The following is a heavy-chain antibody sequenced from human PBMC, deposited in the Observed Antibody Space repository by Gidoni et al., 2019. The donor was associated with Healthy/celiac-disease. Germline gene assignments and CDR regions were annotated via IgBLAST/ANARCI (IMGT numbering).Heavy chain of an antibody. CDR2: IYTSGST. D-gene: IGHD6-19*01. Sequence: QVQLQESGPGLVKPSQTLSLTCTVSGVSISSGSYYWSWIRPPAGKGLEWIGRIYTSGSTNYNPALKSRVTISVDTSKNQFSLKLSSVTAADTAVYYWARAPPMWGGWYYFDYWGQGTLVTVSS. CDR3: ARAPPMWGGWYYFDY. J-gene: IGHJ4*02. CDR1: GVSISSGSYY. V-gene: IGHV4-61*02.